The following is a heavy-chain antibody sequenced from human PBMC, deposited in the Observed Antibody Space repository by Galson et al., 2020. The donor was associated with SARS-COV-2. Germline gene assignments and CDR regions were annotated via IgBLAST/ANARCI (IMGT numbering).Heavy chain of an antibody. J-gene: IGHJ6*03. D-gene: IGHD3-16*01. V-gene: IGHV4-34*01. Sequence: SQTLSLTCAVYGGSFSGYSWTWIRPAPGKGLEWIGEIKSGGHTKYCPSLRSRVTLSVDTSRNQFSLKLTSVTAADTALYFCARGRQGVVPSPVLGLGPFYSYYYIDVWGKGTTVIVSS. CDR2: IKSGGHT. CDR3: ARGRQGVVPSPVLGLGPFYSYYYIDV. CDR1: GGSFSGYS.